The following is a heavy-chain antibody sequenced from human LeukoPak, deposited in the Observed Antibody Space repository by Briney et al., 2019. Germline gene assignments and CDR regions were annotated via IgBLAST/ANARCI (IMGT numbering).Heavy chain of an antibody. J-gene: IGHJ1*01. CDR3: ARAYSSSWYLLD. CDR1: GFTFSSYE. CDR2: ISSSGSTI. Sequence: GGSLRLSCAASGFTFSSYEMNWVRQAPGEGLEWVSYISSSGSTIYYADSVKGRFTISRDNAKNSLYLQMNSLRAEDTAVYYCARAYSSSWYLLDWGQGTLVTVSS. V-gene: IGHV3-48*03. D-gene: IGHD6-13*01.